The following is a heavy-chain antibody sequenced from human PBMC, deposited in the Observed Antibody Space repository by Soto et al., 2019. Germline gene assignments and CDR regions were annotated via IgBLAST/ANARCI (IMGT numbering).Heavy chain of an antibody. J-gene: IGHJ6*02. CDR2: IFFTGAT. Sequence: SETQSLICVVSGDSVTFGHHDCTGIRQPPGKGLEWIGHIFFTGATNYSPSLKSRVTMSVDTSKSQFSLNLTSVTAADSAIYYFARGRSDSAGSSDGRRMHVWGQGTTVTVSS. CDR3: ARGRSDSAGSSDGRRMHV. V-gene: IGHV4-61*01. CDR1: GDSVTFGHHD. D-gene: IGHD2-15*01.